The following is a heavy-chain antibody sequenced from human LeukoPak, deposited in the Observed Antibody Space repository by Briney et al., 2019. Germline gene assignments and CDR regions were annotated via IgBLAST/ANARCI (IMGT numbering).Heavy chain of an antibody. CDR1: GFTFSSYS. J-gene: IGHJ5*02. D-gene: IGHD2-2*01. V-gene: IGHV3-21*01. Sequence: GGSLRLSCAASGFTFSSYSMNWVRQAPGKGLEWVSSISSSSSYIYYADSVKGRFTISRDNAKNSLYLQMNSLRAEDTAVYYCANDNRYCSSTSCPAGPFDPWGQGTLVTVSS. CDR2: ISSSSSYI. CDR3: ANDNRYCSSTSCPAGPFDP.